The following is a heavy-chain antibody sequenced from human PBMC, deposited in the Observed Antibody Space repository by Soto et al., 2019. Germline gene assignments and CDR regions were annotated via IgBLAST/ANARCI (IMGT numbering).Heavy chain of an antibody. J-gene: IGHJ5*02. Sequence: HLQLQESGPGLVKPSETLSLTCTVSGDSISNSNYYWGWIRQPPGKGLEWIANIYYSGITYCNPSLKSRVALSVDTSKNQFSLKLSSVTAADTAIYYCARSNSGYYKWFDPWGQGTLVTVSS. CDR2: IYYSGIT. CDR1: GDSISNSNYY. D-gene: IGHD3-22*01. CDR3: ARSNSGYYKWFDP. V-gene: IGHV4-39*01.